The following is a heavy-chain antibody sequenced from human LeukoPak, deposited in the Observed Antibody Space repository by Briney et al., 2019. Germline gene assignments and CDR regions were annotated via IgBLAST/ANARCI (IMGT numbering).Heavy chain of an antibody. CDR2: MNPNRGNT. D-gene: IGHD6-6*01. CDR1: GYTFTSYD. V-gene: IGHV1-8*01. CDR3: ARVPRNIAARLSYYYMDV. J-gene: IGHJ6*03. Sequence: GASVKVSCKASGYTFTSYDINWVRQATGQGLEWMGWMNPNRGNTGYAQKFQGRVTMTRNTSISTAYMELSSLRSEDTAVYYCARVPRNIAARLSYYYMDVWGKGTTVTVSS.